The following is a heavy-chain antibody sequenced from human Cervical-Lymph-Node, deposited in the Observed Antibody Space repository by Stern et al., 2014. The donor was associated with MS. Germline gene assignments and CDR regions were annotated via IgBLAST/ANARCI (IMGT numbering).Heavy chain of an antibody. CDR1: GYSFTTSA. V-gene: IGHV7-4-1*02. D-gene: IGHD1-26*01. Sequence: QVQLVQSGSELKKPGASVKVSCQTSGYSFTTSALNWVRQAPGQRLEWMGWINTNTGDPLYAQAFAGRFVFSLDTSVRTAYLQINILKPEDSAIYYCATQGASGFGVSPTGYWGQGTLVTVSS. CDR3: ATQGASGFGVSPTGY. J-gene: IGHJ4*02. CDR2: INTNTGDP.